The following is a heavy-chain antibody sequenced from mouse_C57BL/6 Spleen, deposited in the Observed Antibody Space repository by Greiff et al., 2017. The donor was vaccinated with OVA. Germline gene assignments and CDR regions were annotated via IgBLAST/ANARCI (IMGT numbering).Heavy chain of an antibody. Sequence: QVQLQQSGAELARPGASVKLSCKASGYTFTNYGISWVKQRTGQGLEWIGEIYPRSGNTYYNEKFKGKATLTADKSSSTAYMELRSLTSEDSAVYFCARDYGSSYGYFDVWGTGTTVTVSS. CDR3: ARDYGSSYGYFDV. CDR1: GYTFTNYG. J-gene: IGHJ1*03. V-gene: IGHV1-81*01. CDR2: IYPRSGNT. D-gene: IGHD1-1*01.